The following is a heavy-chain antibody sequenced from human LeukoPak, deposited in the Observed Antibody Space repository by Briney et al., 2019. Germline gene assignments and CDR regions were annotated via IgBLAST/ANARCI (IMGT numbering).Heavy chain of an antibody. CDR2: IKQDGSEK. J-gene: IGHJ4*02. D-gene: IGHD3-9*01. CDR3: ARESYYDILTPDY. Sequence: GRSLRLSCAASGFTFSNYATNWVRQAPGKGLEWVVNIKQDGSEKYYVDSVKGRFTISRDNAKNSLYLQMNSLRAEDTAVYYCARESYYDILTPDYWGQGTLVTVSS. V-gene: IGHV3-7*01. CDR1: GFTFSNYA.